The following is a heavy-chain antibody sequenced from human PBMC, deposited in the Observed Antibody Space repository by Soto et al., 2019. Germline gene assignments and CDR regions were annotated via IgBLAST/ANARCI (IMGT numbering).Heavy chain of an antibody. V-gene: IGHV1-2*02. J-gene: IGHJ4*02. Sequence: QVQLVQSGAEVKKPGASVRVSCKASGYTFTGHYIHWVRQAPGQGLEWMGWIYPKSGGTKYAQKFQGRVTMTRATSISTVYMDLSRLRSDDTAVYYCARRALTTVTTVGLDYWGQGTPLTVSS. CDR1: GYTFTGHY. CDR2: IYPKSGGT. D-gene: IGHD4-17*01. CDR3: ARRALTTVTTVGLDY.